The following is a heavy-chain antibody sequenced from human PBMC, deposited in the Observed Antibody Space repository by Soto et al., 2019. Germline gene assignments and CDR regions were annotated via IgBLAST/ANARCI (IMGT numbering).Heavy chain of an antibody. CDR1: GGSISSYY. V-gene: IGHV4-4*07. CDR3: ARGDYLPYSSGWYAGRGYYYGMDV. Sequence: SETLSLTCTVSGGSISSYYWSWIRQPAGKGLEWIGRTYTSGSTNYNPSLKSRVTMSVDTSKNQFSLKLSSVTAADTAVYYCARGDYLPYSSGWYAGRGYYYGMDVWGQGTTVTVSS. CDR2: TYTSGST. J-gene: IGHJ6*02. D-gene: IGHD6-19*01.